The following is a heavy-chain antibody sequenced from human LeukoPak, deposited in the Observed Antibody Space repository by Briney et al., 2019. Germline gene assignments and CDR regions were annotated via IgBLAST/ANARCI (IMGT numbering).Heavy chain of an antibody. J-gene: IGHJ4*02. CDR2: ISSSSSYI. D-gene: IGHD2-2*01. Sequence: GGSLRLSCAASGFTFSSYSMNWVRQAPGKGLEWVSSISSSSSYIYYADSVKGRFTISRDNAKNSLYLQMNSLRAEDTAVYYCARGPYCSSTSCSPDYWGQGTLVTVSS. CDR3: ARGPYCSSTSCSPDY. V-gene: IGHV3-21*01. CDR1: GFTFSSYS.